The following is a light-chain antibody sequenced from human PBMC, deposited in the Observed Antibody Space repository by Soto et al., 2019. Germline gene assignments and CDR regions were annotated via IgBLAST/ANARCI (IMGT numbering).Light chain of an antibody. Sequence: QSVLTQPPSASGTPGQRITISCSGSSSNIGGNTVNWYQQLPGTAPKLLIYTNNQRPSGVPDRFSGSKSGTSASLAISGLQSEDEAEYYCAAWDDSLNGPVSGGGTKLTVL. CDR3: AAWDDSLNGPV. CDR1: SSNIGGNT. V-gene: IGLV1-44*01. J-gene: IGLJ2*01. CDR2: TNN.